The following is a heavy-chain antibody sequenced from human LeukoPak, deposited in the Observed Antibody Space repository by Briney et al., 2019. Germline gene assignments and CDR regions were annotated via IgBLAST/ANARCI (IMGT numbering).Heavy chain of an antibody. V-gene: IGHV1-46*01. CDR2: INPSGGST. CDR1: GYTFTIYY. J-gene: IGHJ6*02. D-gene: IGHD4-11*01. Sequence: ASVKVSCKASGYTFTIYYMHWVRQAPGQGLEWMGIINPSGGSTSYAQKFQGRVTITADESTSTAYMELSSLRSEDTAAYYCARLRLAFNDYSNDYYYYYGMDVWGQGTTVTVSS. CDR3: ARLRLAFNDYSNDYYYYYGMDV.